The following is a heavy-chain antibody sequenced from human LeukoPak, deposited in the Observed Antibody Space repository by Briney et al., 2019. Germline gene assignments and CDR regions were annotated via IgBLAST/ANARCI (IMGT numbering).Heavy chain of an antibody. D-gene: IGHD6-19*01. J-gene: IGHJ4*02. CDR3: ARVGYSSGWYSLH. V-gene: IGHV3-48*03. Sequence: GGSLRLSCAASGFTFSCYEMNWVRQAPGKGLGLVSYISSSGSTIYYADSVKGRFTISRDNAKNSLYLQMNSLRAEDTAVYYCARVGYSSGWYSLHWGQGTLVTVSS. CDR2: ISSSGSTI. CDR1: GFTFSCYE.